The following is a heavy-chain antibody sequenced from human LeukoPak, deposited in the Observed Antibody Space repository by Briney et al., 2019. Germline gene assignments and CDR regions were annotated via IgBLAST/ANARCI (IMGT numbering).Heavy chain of an antibody. V-gene: IGHV5-51*01. CDR3: ARHGKVGATQSWLDY. Sequence: HGESLKISCKGSGYSFTTYWIGWVRQVPGKGLESMGIIYPGDSDTRYSPSFQGQVTISADKSISTAYLQWSSLRASDGAMYYCARHGKVGATQSWLDYWGQGTLVTVSS. CDR2: IYPGDSDT. D-gene: IGHD1-26*01. J-gene: IGHJ4*02. CDR1: GYSFTTYW.